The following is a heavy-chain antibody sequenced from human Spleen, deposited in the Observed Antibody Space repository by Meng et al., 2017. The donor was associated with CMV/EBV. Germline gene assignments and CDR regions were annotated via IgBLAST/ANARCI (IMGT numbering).Heavy chain of an antibody. CDR3: ATSSGWYLDY. V-gene: IGHV3-48*03. Sequence: GGSLRLSCAASGFTLSSYEMNWVRQAPGKGLEWVSYIESSRNTIKYADSVKGRFSISRESAKNSLYLQMNSLRADDAAVYYCATSSGWYLDYWGQGTLVTVSS. CDR2: IESSRNTI. CDR1: GFTLSSYE. J-gene: IGHJ4*02. D-gene: IGHD6-19*01.